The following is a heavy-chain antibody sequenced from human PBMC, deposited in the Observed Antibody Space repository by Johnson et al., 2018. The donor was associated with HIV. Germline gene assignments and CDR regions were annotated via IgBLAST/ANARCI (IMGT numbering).Heavy chain of an antibody. CDR3: ARDGWGSRGWDDAFDI. V-gene: IGHV3-30-3*01. CDR2: ISYDGSSK. J-gene: IGHJ3*02. Sequence: VQLVESGGGVVQPGRSLRLSCAASGFTFSSYAMHWVRQAPGKGLEWLSVISYDGSSKYYADSVKGRFTISRDNSKNTLYLQMNSLRAEDTAVYYCARDGWGSRGWDDAFDIWGQGTMVTVSS. D-gene: IGHD6-19*01. CDR1: GFTFSSYA.